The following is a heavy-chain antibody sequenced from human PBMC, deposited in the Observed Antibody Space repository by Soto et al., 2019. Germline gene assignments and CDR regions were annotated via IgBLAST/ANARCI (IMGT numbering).Heavy chain of an antibody. Sequence: QVQLVESGGGVVQPGRSLRLSCAASGFTFSSYAMHWVRQAPGKGLEWVAVISYDGSNKYYADSVKGRFTISRDNSKNTLYLQMNSLRAEDTAVYYSARGDSGYDSWGQGTLVTVSS. D-gene: IGHD5-12*01. CDR2: ISYDGSNK. V-gene: IGHV3-30-3*01. J-gene: IGHJ5*02. CDR1: GFTFSSYA. CDR3: ARGDSGYDS.